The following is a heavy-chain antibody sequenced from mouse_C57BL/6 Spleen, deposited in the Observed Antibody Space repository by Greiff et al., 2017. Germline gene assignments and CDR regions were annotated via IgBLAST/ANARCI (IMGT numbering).Heavy chain of an antibody. CDR1: GFSLTSYG. J-gene: IGHJ4*01. CDR3: GREGVDDYLYAMDY. Sequence: QVQLQQSGPGLVQPSPCLSISCTASGFSLTSYGVHWVRQSPGKGLEWLGVICSGGSTDYNAAFISSLSTIKDDSKSRAFFKMHSLQADDTAIYYYGREGVDDYLYAMDYWGQGTSVTVSS. CDR2: ICSGGST. V-gene: IGHV2-2*01. D-gene: IGHD2-4*01.